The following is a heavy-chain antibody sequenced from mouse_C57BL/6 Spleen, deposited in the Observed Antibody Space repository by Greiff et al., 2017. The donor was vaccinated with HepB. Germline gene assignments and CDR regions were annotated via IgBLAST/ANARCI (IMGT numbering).Heavy chain of an antibody. CDR1: GYTFTDYY. Sequence: EVQLQQSGPELVKPGASVKISCKASGYTFTDYYMNWVKQSHGKSLEWIGDINPNNGGTSYNQKFKGKATLTVDKSSSTAYMELRSLTSEDSAVYYCARGWLRLYWYFDVWGTGTTVTVSS. J-gene: IGHJ1*03. V-gene: IGHV1-26*01. CDR3: ARGWLRLYWYFDV. CDR2: INPNNGGT. D-gene: IGHD2-2*01.